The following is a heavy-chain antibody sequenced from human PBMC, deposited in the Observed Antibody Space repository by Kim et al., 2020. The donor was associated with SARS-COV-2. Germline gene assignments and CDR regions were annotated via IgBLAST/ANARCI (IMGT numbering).Heavy chain of an antibody. CDR3: ARPLGGPYYGSGIGWFDP. CDR2: IYYSGST. V-gene: IGHV4-59*01. Sequence: SETLSLTCTVSGGSISSYYWSWIRQPPGKGLEWIGYIYYSGSTNYNPSLKSRVTISVDTSKNQFSLKLSSVTAADTAVYYCARPLGGPYYGSGIGWFDPWGQGTLVTVSS. CDR1: GGSISSYY. J-gene: IGHJ5*02. D-gene: IGHD3-10*01.